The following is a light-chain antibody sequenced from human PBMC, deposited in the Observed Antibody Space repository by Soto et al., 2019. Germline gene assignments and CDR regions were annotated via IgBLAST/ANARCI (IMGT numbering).Light chain of an antibody. J-gene: IGKJ5*01. V-gene: IGKV3-15*01. CDR1: QSVGSR. CDR3: QQYHTWPPIT. CDR2: ETS. Sequence: EIVMTQSSDTVCASPGEGAGLFCRASQSVGSRVAWYQQKFGQPPRLLIYETSTRANGIPARFSGSGSGTDFTLSISSLQPGDVGIYSCQQYHTWPPITFGQGTRLENK.